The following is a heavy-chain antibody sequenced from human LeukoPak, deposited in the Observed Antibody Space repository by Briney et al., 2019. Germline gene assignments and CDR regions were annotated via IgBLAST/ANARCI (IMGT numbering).Heavy chain of an antibody. CDR3: AKHLWFGELSAFDC. CDR2: ITESGGIT. J-gene: IGHJ4*02. Sequence: PSETLSLTCAVSGGSLTGYFWTWIRQPPGKGLEWVSSITESGGITYYAASVKGRFTISRDNSKNTLSVQMNSLRAEDTAVYYCAKHLWFGELSAFDCWGQGTLVTVSS. D-gene: IGHD3-10*01. V-gene: IGHV3-23*01. CDR1: GGSLTGYF.